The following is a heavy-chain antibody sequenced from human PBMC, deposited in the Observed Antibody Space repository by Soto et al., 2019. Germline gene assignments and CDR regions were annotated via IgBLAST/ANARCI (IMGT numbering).Heavy chain of an antibody. CDR3: ARGGYSYGPTSTFLPYYYYGMDV. V-gene: IGHV1-69*06. Sequence: SVKVSCKASGCTFSSYAISWVRQAPGQGLEWMGGIIPIFGTANYAQKFQGRVTITADKSTSTAYMELSSLRSEDTAVYYRARGGYSYGPTSTFLPYYYYGMDVWGQGTTGT. CDR1: GCTFSSYA. J-gene: IGHJ6*02. D-gene: IGHD5-18*01. CDR2: IIPIFGTA.